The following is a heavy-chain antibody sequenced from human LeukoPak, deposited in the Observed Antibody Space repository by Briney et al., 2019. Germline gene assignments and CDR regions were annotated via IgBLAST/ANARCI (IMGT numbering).Heavy chain of an antibody. CDR3: ARENRYCSGGRCSEPFDF. CDR1: GGSISSYY. V-gene: IGHV4-59*01. CDR2: FYYSGNT. J-gene: IGHJ4*02. Sequence: SETLSLTCTVSGGSISSYYWSWIRQPPGKGLEWIGYFYYSGNTSYNPSLKSRVTISVDTSMNQFSLKVSSLTAADTAVYYCARENRYCSGGRCSEPFDFWGQGTLVTVSS. D-gene: IGHD2-15*01.